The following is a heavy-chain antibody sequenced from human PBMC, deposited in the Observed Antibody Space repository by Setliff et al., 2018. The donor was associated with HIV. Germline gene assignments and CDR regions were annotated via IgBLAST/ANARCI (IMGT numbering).Heavy chain of an antibody. CDR3: ANSRHFSGDYSFDY. D-gene: IGHD1-26*01. V-gene: IGHV1-2*02. CDR2: VNPASGGS. Sequence: SVKVSCKTFGYPFTDYFIHWMRQAPGQGPEWLGWVNPASGGSNYAQNFRGKVTMTRDTSISTAYMQVTRLTSGDTAVYYCANSRHFSGDYSFDYWGQGTLVTVSS. J-gene: IGHJ4*02. CDR1: GYPFTDYF.